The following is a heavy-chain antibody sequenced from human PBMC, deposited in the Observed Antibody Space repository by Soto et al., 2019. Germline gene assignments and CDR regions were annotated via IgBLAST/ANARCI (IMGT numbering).Heavy chain of an antibody. CDR2: VNHGGTS. V-gene: IGHV4-34*01. D-gene: IGHD6-19*01. CDR1: GGSFSGYY. CDR3: AKEWTEWLAPVVDV. Sequence: PSETLSLTCAVHGGSFSGYYWDWIRQPPGKGLEWIGEVNHGGTSNYNPSLKSRAIISVDTSKNQFSLKLTSVTAEDTAVYYCAKEWTEWLAPVVDVWGQGTTVTVSS. J-gene: IGHJ6*02.